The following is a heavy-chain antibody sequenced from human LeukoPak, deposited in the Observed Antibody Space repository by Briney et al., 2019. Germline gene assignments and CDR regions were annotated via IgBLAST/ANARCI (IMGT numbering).Heavy chain of an antibody. D-gene: IGHD2-15*01. Sequence: SETLSLTCTVSGGSISSYYWSWIQQPPGKGLEWIGYIYYSGSTNYNPSLKSRVTISVDTSKNQFSLKLSSVTAADTAVYYYARTYSDAFDIWGQGTMVTVSS. V-gene: IGHV4-59*08. J-gene: IGHJ3*02. CDR3: ARTYSDAFDI. CDR1: GGSISSYY. CDR2: IYYSGST.